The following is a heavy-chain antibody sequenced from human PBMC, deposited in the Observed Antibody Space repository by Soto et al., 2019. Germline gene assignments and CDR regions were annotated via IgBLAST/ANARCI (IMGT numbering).Heavy chain of an antibody. CDR3: VRVTRYSGNYCYFDY. J-gene: IGHJ4*02. CDR2: INSDESIT. Sequence: GGSLRLSCAASGFSFSSYWMHWVRQAPGKGLVWVSRINSDESITTYADSVMGRFTISRDNAKNTLYLQLNSLRAEDTAMYYCVRVTRYSGNYCYFDYWGQGTLVTVSS. V-gene: IGHV3-74*01. CDR1: GFSFSSYW. D-gene: IGHD1-26*01.